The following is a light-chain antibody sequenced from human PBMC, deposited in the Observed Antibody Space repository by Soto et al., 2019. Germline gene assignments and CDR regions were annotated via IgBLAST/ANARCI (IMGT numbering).Light chain of an antibody. CDR2: TAS. CDR3: VQHRSYPWT. Sequence: DIQMTQSPSAMSASVGDGITITCRASQDISSFLAWFQQKPGRVPKRLIYTASSLQSGVPSRFSGSGSGTEFTLTISNLQPEDFATYYCVQHRSYPWTFGQGTKVEIK. V-gene: IGKV1-17*03. J-gene: IGKJ1*01. CDR1: QDISSF.